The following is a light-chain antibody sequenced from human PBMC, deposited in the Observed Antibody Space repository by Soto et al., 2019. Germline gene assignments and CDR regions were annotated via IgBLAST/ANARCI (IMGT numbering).Light chain of an antibody. CDR3: QQYNRWPLWK. Sequence: EIVWTQAPATLSLSPGERVIFSCRGNQGVSSSLAWYQQKPGQAPRLLIYGASTRATGIPARFSGSGSGTEFTLTISSLQSEDSAVYYCQQYNRWPLWKFGQGTKVDIK. V-gene: IGKV3-15*01. J-gene: IGKJ1*01. CDR1: QGVSSS. CDR2: GAS.